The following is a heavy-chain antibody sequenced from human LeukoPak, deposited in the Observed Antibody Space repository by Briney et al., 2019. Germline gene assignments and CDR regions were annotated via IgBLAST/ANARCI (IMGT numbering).Heavy chain of an antibody. CDR3: ATPYGFYNWFDP. J-gene: IGHJ5*02. Sequence: GGSLRLSCAASGFTFSSYGMHWVRQAPGKGLEWVAVIWYDGSNKYYADSVKGRFTISRDNSKNTLYLQMNSLRAEDTAVYYCATPYGFYNWFDPWGQGTLVTVSS. D-gene: IGHD3-16*01. CDR1: GFTFSSYG. CDR2: IWYDGSNK. V-gene: IGHV3-33*01.